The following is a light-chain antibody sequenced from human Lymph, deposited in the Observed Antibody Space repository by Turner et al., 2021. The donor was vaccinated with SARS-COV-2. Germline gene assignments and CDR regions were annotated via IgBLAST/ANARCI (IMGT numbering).Light chain of an antibody. CDR1: QGISSY. CDR2: AAS. Sequence: DIQMTQSPSSLSASVGDRVTITCRASQGISSYLNWYQQKPGKAPTILIYAASRLQSGVPSRFSGSGSGTDFTLTISSLQPEDFETYYCQKSYSTPITFGQGTRLEIK. CDR3: QKSYSTPIT. V-gene: IGKV1-39*01. J-gene: IGKJ5*01.